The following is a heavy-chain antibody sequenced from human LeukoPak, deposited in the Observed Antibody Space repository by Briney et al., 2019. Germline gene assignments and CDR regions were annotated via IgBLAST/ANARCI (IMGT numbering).Heavy chain of an antibody. CDR3: ARDPTPLLRFGELWGGSNWFDP. CDR2: ISAYNGDT. J-gene: IGHJ5*02. Sequence: ASVKVSCKASGYTFTSYGISWVRQAPGQGLEWMGWISAYNGDTNYAQKLQGRVTMTTDTSTSTAYMELRSLRSDDTAVYYCARDPTPLLRFGELWGGSNWFDPWGQGTLVTVSS. V-gene: IGHV1-18*01. CDR1: GYTFTSYG. D-gene: IGHD3-10*01.